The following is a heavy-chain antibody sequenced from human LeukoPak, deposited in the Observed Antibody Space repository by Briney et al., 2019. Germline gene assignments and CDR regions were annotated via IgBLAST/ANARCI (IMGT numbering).Heavy chain of an antibody. CDR1: GYTFTSHG. Sequence: ASVKVSFKASGYTFTSHGFSWVRQPPGQGLEWMGWISPYNTNTNYAQKLQGRVTMTTDTSTGTAYMELRSLRSDDTAVYYCARATNWNYAFDIWGQGTMVTVSS. J-gene: IGHJ3*02. D-gene: IGHD1-7*01. V-gene: IGHV1-18*01. CDR2: ISPYNTNT. CDR3: ARATNWNYAFDI.